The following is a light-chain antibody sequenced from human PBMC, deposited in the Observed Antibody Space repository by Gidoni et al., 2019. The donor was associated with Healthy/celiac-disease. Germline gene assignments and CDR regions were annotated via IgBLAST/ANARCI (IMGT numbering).Light chain of an antibody. V-gene: IGKV3-15*01. Sequence: EIVMTQSPATLSVSPGERATLSGRASQRFSSNLAWYQQKPGQAPRLLLYGASTRYTGIQARVSGSGSGKEFTLTISSLQSEDFAVYYWQQYNNWLRGGGGITFGQGTRLEIK. J-gene: IGKJ5*01. CDR1: QRFSSN. CDR2: GAS. CDR3: QQYNNWLRGGGGIT.